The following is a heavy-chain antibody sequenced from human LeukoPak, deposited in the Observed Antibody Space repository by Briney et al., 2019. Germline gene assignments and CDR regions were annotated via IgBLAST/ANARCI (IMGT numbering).Heavy chain of an antibody. CDR3: ARDHYDILTGYDAFDI. D-gene: IGHD3-9*01. CDR1: GFTFDDYA. V-gene: IGHV3-9*01. CDR2: ISWNSGNI. Sequence: GGSLRLSCAASGFTFDDYAMHWVRQAPGKGLEWVSGISWNSGNIGYADSVKGRFTISRDNAKNSLYLQMNSLRAEDTALYYCARDHYDILTGYDAFDIWGQGTMVTVSS. J-gene: IGHJ3*02.